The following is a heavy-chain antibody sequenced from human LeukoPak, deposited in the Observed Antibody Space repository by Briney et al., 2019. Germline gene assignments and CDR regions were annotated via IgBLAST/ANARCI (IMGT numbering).Heavy chain of an antibody. D-gene: IGHD6-19*01. CDR2: IYYSGST. V-gene: IGHV4-59*01. Sequence: PSETLSLTCTVSGGSISGYYWSWIRQPPGKGLEYIGYIYYSGSTNYNPSLKSRVTISVDTSKHQFSLKLSSVTAADTAVYYCARETSLAGFASGLGFNYWGQGILVTVSS. CDR1: GGSISGYY. J-gene: IGHJ4*02. CDR3: ARETSLAGFASGLGFNY.